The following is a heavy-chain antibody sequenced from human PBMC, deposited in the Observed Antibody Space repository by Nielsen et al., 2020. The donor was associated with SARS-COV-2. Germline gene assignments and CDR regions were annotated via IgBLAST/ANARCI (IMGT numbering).Heavy chain of an antibody. D-gene: IGHD4-17*01. CDR1: GFTFSSYW. Sequence: GESLKISCAASGFTFSSYWMSWIRQAPGKGLEWVSYISSSSSYTNYADSVKGRFTISRDNAKNSLYLQMNSLRAEDTAVYYCARVRGYGDYPDYWGQGTLVTVSS. V-gene: IGHV3-11*05. J-gene: IGHJ4*02. CDR3: ARVRGYGDYPDY. CDR2: ISSSSSYT.